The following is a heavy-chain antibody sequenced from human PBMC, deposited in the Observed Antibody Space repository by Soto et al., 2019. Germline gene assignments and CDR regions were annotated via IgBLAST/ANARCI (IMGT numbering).Heavy chain of an antibody. CDR2: IYHSVST. Sequence: SETLSLTGAVSGGSISSSNWWSWVRQPPGKGLEWIGEIYHSVSTNYNPSLKSRVTISVDKSKNQFSLKLSSVTAADTAVYYCSRKTTASGGDYAWSAHDGMDAFSQGNTLTPSS. D-gene: IGHD4-17*01. J-gene: IGHJ6*02. CDR3: SRKTTASGGDYAWSAHDGMDA. CDR1: GGSISSSNW. V-gene: IGHV4-4*02.